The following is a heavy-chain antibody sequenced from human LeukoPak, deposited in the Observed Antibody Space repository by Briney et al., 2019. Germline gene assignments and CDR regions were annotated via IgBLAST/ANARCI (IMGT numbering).Heavy chain of an antibody. CDR3: ARRGRAAAGTRGFHYDSSGYPIGYYFDY. V-gene: IGHV4-39*01. Sequence: SETLSLTCTVSGGSISSSSYYWGWIRQPPGKGLEWIGSIYYGGSTYYNPSLKSRVTISVDTSKNQFSLKLSSVTAADTAVYYCARRGRAAAGTRGFHYDSSGYPIGYYFDYWGQGTLVTVSS. J-gene: IGHJ4*02. D-gene: IGHD3-22*01. CDR1: GGSISSSSYY. CDR2: IYYGGST.